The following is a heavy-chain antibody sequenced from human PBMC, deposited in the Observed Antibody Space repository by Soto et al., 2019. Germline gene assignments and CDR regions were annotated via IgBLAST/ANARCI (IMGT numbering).Heavy chain of an antibody. D-gene: IGHD2-2*01. CDR1: GFSLSNPGVG. J-gene: IGHJ4*02. CDR3: AHGGPAASLDF. V-gene: IGHV2-5*01. CDR2: IYWNDDR. Sequence: QITLKESGPTLVKPTQTLTLTCTFSGFSLSNPGVGMGWVRQPPGKALQWLAVIYWNDDRRYSPSLKTRLTITKDNTKNVVLLTMTDMDQRDTATYYCAHGGPAASLDFWGQGTLVTVSS.